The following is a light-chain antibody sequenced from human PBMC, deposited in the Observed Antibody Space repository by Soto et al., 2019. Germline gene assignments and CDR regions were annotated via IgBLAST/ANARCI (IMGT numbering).Light chain of an antibody. V-gene: IGKV3-20*01. CDR3: QQYGTPRSVT. CDR2: GAS. J-gene: IGKJ5*01. Sequence: TQSPGPQTLSPGKRVNLSFLAIQSVDTNYLAWYQQKPGQTPRLIIYGASGRADCFPHRFSGSGCGTVSTLPISHVEPEDWSVYCCQQYGTPRSVTFGQGTRLEIK. CDR1: QSVDTNY.